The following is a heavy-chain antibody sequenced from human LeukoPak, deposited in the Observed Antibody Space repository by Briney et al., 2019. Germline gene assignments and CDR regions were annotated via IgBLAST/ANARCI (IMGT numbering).Heavy chain of an antibody. J-gene: IGHJ4*02. CDR1: GFAFSSYD. D-gene: IGHD6-13*01. CDR3: ATEGRSTTPGY. CDR2: ISSGSSYI. Sequence: GGSLRLSCGASGFAFSSYDMIWVRQAPGMGLEWVSSISSGSSYIHYADSVKGRFTVSRDNAKNSLYLQMNSLRAEDTSVYYCATEGRSTTPGYWGQGTLVIVSS. V-gene: IGHV3-21*01.